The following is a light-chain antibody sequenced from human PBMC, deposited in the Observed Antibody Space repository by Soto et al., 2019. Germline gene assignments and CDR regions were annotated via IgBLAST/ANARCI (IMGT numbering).Light chain of an antibody. CDR1: QSISIS. V-gene: IGKV1-39*01. CDR2: GAS. Sequence: DIQMSQSPSSLSASVGDRVTITCRASQSISISLNWYQLKPGKAPNLMMYGASYLKSGVPTRFSGSGAGTDFTLTISSLQPEDFANYYCQQTYTTHEITFGQGTRLEIK. J-gene: IGKJ5*01. CDR3: QQTYTTHEIT.